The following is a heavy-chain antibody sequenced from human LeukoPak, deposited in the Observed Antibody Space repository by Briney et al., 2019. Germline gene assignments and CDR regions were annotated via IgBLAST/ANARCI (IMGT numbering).Heavy chain of an antibody. CDR2: ISYDGSNK. CDR3: AREVYDSSCDI. V-gene: IGHV3-30*03. CDR1: GFTFSSYG. J-gene: IGHJ3*02. D-gene: IGHD3-22*01. Sequence: GGSLRLSCAASGFTFSSYGMHWVRQAPGKGLEWVAVISYDGSNKYYADSVKGRFTISRDNSKNTLYLQMNSLRAEDTAVYYCAREVYDSSCDIWGQGTMVTVSS.